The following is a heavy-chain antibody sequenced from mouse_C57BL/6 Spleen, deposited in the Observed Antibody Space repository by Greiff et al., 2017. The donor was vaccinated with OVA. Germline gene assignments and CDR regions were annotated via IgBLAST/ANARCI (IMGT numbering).Heavy chain of an antibody. CDR3: ARGGGKNLLITTVVAEDY. J-gene: IGHJ3*01. CDR2: IYPGSGST. Sequence: QVQLQQPGAELVKPGASVKMSCKASGYTFTSYWITWVKQRPGQGLEWIGDIYPGSGSTNYNEKFKSKATLTVDTSSSTAYMQLSSLTSEDSAVYYCARGGGKNLLITTVVAEDYWGQGTLVTVSA. CDR1: GYTFTSYW. D-gene: IGHD1-1*01. V-gene: IGHV1-55*01.